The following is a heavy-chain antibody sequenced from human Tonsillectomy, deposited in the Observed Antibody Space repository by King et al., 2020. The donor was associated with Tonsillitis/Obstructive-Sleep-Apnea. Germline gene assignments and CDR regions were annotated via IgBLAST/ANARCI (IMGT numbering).Heavy chain of an antibody. V-gene: IGHV3-30*01. J-gene: IGHJ6*03. D-gene: IGHD2-21*02. CDR1: GFTFSSDA. CDR3: ARDVARFYETIFLTAKKGYYYYYMDV. CDR2: ISSDGSNK. Sequence: VQLVESGGGVVQPGRSLRLSCAASGFTFSSDALHWGPPAPGKGPGWGAVISSDGSNKYYADSARGRFTITRDNSKKSLYLQMNSLRAEDTAVYYGARDVARFYETIFLTAKKGYYYYYMDVWGKGTTVTVSS.